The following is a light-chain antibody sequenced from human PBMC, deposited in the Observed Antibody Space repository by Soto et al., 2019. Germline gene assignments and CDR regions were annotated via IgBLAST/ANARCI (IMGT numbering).Light chain of an antibody. Sequence: SNELTQPPSVSVAPGKTARITCGGNNIGSKSVHWYQQKPGQAPVLVIYYDSDRPSGIPERFSGSNSGNTATLTISRVEAGDEADYYCQVWDSSSDHAVFGGGTQLTVL. CDR2: YDS. CDR1: NIGSKS. CDR3: QVWDSSSDHAV. V-gene: IGLV3-21*04. J-gene: IGLJ7*01.